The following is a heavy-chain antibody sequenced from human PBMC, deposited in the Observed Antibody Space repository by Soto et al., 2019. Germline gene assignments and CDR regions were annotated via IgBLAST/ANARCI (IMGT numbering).Heavy chain of an antibody. J-gene: IGHJ2*01. Sequence: SETLSLTCTVSGGSISSYYWSWIRQPPGKGLEWIGYIYYSGSTNYNPSLKSRVTISVDTSKNQFSLKLSSVTAADTALYYCARDRIPNASTVTTDDWYFDLWGRGTLVTVSS. V-gene: IGHV4-59*01. CDR1: GGSISSYY. D-gene: IGHD4-17*01. CDR3: ARDRIPNASTVTTDDWYFDL. CDR2: IYYSGST.